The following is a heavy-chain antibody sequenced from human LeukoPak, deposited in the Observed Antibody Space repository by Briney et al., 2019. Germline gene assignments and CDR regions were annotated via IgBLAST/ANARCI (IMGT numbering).Heavy chain of an antibody. D-gene: IGHD3-22*01. J-gene: IGHJ4*02. CDR1: GFTFSRYW. Sequence: PGGSLRLSCAASGFTFSRYWMSWVRQAPGKGLKWLANINQDGSEIYYVDSVKGRFTISRDNAKSSLYLQMNGLRAEDTAVYYCARDESYSSDYWGQGTLVTVSS. CDR3: ARDESYSSDY. V-gene: IGHV3-7*05. CDR2: INQDGSEI.